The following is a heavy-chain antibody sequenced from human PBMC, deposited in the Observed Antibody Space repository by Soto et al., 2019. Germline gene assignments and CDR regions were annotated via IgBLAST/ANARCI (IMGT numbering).Heavy chain of an antibody. D-gene: IGHD5-18*01. V-gene: IGHV3-7*05. CDR3: ARDGSTSWYSYDYHGMDV. Sequence: EVQLVESGGGLVQPGGSLRLSCAASGFTFRTSWLSWARQVPGKGLEWVANINLDGSEKNYVDSVKGRFTISRDNARNSLYLQMSSLRAEDTALYYCARDGSTSWYSYDYHGMDVWGQGTTVTVSS. J-gene: IGHJ6*02. CDR1: GFTFRTSW. CDR2: INLDGSEK.